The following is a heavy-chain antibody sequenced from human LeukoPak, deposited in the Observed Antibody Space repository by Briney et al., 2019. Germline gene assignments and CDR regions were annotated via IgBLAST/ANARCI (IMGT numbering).Heavy chain of an antibody. Sequence: GGSLRLSCTASGFSFSDYGMHWVRQAPGKGLEWLAVISSSGYDKYYADSVKGRFTISRDNSKNTLYLQMSALRFEDTAVYYCAKLGTCTVTTGYWGRGTLVTVSS. D-gene: IGHD4-17*01. CDR2: ISSSGYDK. V-gene: IGHV3-30*18. CDR3: AKLGTCTVTTGY. J-gene: IGHJ4*02. CDR1: GFSFSDYG.